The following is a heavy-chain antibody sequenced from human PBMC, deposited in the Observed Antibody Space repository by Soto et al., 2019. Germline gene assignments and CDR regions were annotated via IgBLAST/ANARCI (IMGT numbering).Heavy chain of an antibody. D-gene: IGHD1-1*01. CDR1: GGSISRYY. Sequence: SETLSLTCTVSGGSISRYYWSWIRQPPGKGLEWIGYIYYSGSTNYNPSLKSRVTISVDTSKNQFSLKLSSVTAADTAVYYCATQSTTSALGDWGLGTRVTVAS. CDR3: ATQSTTSALGD. V-gene: IGHV4-59*08. J-gene: IGHJ4*02. CDR2: IYYSGST.